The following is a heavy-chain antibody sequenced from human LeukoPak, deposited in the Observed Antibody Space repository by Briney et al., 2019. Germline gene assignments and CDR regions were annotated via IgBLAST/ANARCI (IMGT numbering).Heavy chain of an antibody. Sequence: PGGSLRLSCAASGFAFSTYAMSWVRQAPGKGLEWVSATSGNGVKTYYADSVKGRFTISRDNSKNTLFLHLNSLRAEDTAVYYCVKDLRYSFDSWGQGTQVTVSS. V-gene: IGHV3-23*01. CDR3: VKDLRYSFDS. CDR2: TSGNGVKT. J-gene: IGHJ4*02. D-gene: IGHD5-18*01. CDR1: GFAFSTYA.